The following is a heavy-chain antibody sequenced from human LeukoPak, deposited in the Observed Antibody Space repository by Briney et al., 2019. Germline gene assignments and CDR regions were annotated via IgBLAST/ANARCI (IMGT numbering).Heavy chain of an antibody. Sequence: SETLSLTCTVSGGSISSYFWSWIRQPPGKGLEWIGYIYYSGSTNYNPSLKSRVTISVDTSKNQFSLKLSSVTAADTAVYYCARVDTAMVTFDYWGQGTLVTVSS. CDR3: ARVDTAMVTFDY. CDR2: IYYSGST. D-gene: IGHD5-18*01. J-gene: IGHJ4*02. V-gene: IGHV4-59*08. CDR1: GGSISSYF.